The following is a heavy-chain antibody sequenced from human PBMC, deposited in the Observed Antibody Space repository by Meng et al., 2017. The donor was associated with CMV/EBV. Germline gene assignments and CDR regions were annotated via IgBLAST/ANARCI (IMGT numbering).Heavy chain of an antibody. Sequence: SETLSLTCAVYGGSFSGYYWSWIRQPPGKGLEWIGSIYYSGSTYYNPSLKSRVTISVDTSKNQFSLKLSSVTAADTAVYYCARRHSGSYYFDPWGQGTLVTVSS. J-gene: IGHJ5*02. V-gene: IGHV4-34*01. CDR2: IYYSGST. D-gene: IGHD1-26*01. CDR3: ARRHSGSYYFDP. CDR1: GGSFSGYY.